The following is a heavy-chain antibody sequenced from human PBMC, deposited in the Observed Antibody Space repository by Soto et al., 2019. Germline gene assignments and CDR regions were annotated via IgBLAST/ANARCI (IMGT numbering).Heavy chain of an antibody. J-gene: IGHJ6*01. D-gene: IGHD5-12*01. CDR3: ERAGGYNYLTGMEV. CDR1: VYTCTCYH. Sequence: SCKASVYTCTCYHMHCLRQAPGRGLEWMGWIDRNSGGTNYAQRFHGRVNMTRDTSISTAYMELSMLRSDDTAVHYCERAGGYNYLTGMEVWGQRTTVNVYS. V-gene: IGHV1-2*02. CDR2: IDRNSGGT.